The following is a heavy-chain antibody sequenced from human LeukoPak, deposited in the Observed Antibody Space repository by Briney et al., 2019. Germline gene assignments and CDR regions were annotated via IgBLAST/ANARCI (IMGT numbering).Heavy chain of an antibody. CDR3: ARGYCSGGSCYPVWFRDYYYYMDV. CDR2: IDYSGKT. V-gene: IGHV4-39*07. CDR1: GGSINSISYY. D-gene: IGHD2-15*01. J-gene: IGHJ6*03. Sequence: SETLSLTCTVSGGSINSISYYWGWIRQSPGRGLSLEWIGNIDYSGKTYYNPSLKSRVTISVDTSKNQFSLKLSSVTAADTAVYYCARGYCSGGSCYPVWFRDYYYYMDVWGKGTTVTVSS.